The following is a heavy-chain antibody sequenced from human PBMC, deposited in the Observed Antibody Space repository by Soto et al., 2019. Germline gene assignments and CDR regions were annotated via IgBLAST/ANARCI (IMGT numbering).Heavy chain of an antibody. V-gene: IGHV3-23*01. D-gene: IGHD2-2*01. Sequence: EVQLLESGGSLVQPGGSLRLSCEASGFTFSSYAMSWVRQAPGEGLEWVSAISGSGGSKYYADSVKGRFTISRDNSKNPLYRQMNGLRAEDTAVYYCAKAGDCSITSCYWDYWGQGTLVTVSS. CDR2: ISGSGGSK. CDR3: AKAGDCSITSCYWDY. CDR1: GFTFSSYA. J-gene: IGHJ4*02.